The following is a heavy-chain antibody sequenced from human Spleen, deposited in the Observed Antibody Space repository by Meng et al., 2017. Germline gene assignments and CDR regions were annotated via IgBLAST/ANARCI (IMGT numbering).Heavy chain of an antibody. CDR3: ARDEDISAAGKLFGDY. CDR1: GYTFPGYW. V-gene: IGHV1-2*06. CDR2: INPKSGDT. D-gene: IGHD6-13*01. Sequence: QVKLVQSGAEVKMPGASVKVSCKASGYTFPGYWLHWVRRAPGQGLEWMGRINPKSGDTHYAQRFQGRVTMTGDTSISTAYMELSGLRSDDTAMYYCARDEDISAAGKLFGDYWGQGTLVTVSS. J-gene: IGHJ4*02.